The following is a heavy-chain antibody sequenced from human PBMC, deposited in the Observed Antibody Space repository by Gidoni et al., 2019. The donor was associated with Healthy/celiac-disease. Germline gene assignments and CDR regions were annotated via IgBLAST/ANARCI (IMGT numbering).Heavy chain of an antibody. V-gene: IGHV4-30-2*01. CDR1: GGSIRSGAYS. J-gene: IGHJ4*02. CDR2: IYHSGST. Sequence: QLQLQESGSGLVKPSQTLSLTCAVSGGSIRSGAYSWSWIRQPPGKGLEWIGYIYHSGSTYYNPSLKSRVTISVDRSKNQFSLKLSSVTAADTAVYYCARGTYDSSGYYYFDYWGQGTLVTVSS. CDR3: ARGTYDSSGYYYFDY. D-gene: IGHD3-22*01.